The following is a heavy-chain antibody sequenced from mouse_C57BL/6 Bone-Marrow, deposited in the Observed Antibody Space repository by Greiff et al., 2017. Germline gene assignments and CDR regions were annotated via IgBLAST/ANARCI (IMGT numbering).Heavy chain of an antibody. J-gene: IGHJ2*01. D-gene: IGHD1-3*01. CDR3: ARWGVGDYFDY. Sequence: VQLVESGPELVKPGASVKISCKASGYAFSSSWMNWVKQRPGKGLEWIGRIYPGDGDTNYNGQFKGKATLTANKSSSTAYMQLSSLTSEDSAVYFCARWGVGDYFDYWGQGTTLTVSS. V-gene: IGHV1-82*01. CDR2: IYPGDGDT. CDR1: GYAFSSSW.